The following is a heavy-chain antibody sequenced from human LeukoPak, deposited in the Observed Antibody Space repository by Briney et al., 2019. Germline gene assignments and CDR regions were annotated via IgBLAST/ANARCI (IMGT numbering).Heavy chain of an antibody. D-gene: IGHD3-22*01. V-gene: IGHV4-61*02. CDR3: ATLRQYYYDSSGYLDAFDI. J-gene: IGHJ3*02. Sequence: SETLSLTCTVSGGSISSGSYYWSWIRQPAGKGLEWIGRVYTSGSTNYNPSLKSRVTISVDTSKNQFSLKLSSVTAADTAVYYCATLRQYYYDSSGYLDAFDIWGQGTMVTVSS. CDR2: VYTSGST. CDR1: GGSISSGSYY.